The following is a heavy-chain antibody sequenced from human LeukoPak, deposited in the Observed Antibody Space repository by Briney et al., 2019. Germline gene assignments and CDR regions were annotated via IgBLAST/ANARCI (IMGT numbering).Heavy chain of an antibody. D-gene: IGHD7-27*01. V-gene: IGHV3-53*01. J-gene: IGHJ4*02. CDR3: ASDGGWGKFNY. CDR2: IDTADKT. CDR1: GFTVSTHY. Sequence: GGSLRLSCAASGFTVSTHYMNWARQAPGKGLEWVSVIDTADKTYYADSVKGRFTISRDNAEKILYLQMDSLRAEDTAVYYCASDGGWGKFNYWGQGTLVTVSS.